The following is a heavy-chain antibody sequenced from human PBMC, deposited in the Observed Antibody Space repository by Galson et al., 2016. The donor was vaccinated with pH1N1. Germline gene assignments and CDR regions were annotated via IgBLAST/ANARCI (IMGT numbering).Heavy chain of an antibody. Sequence: SLRLSCAASGFGFSSYAMHWVRQAPGKGLEWVAGISYDGSDKFYADSVKGRFTISRDNSKNTLYLLMDSLRYDDTAVYYCAKDQSVFDLPIDYWGQGTLVSVSS. CDR3: AKDQSVFDLPIDY. J-gene: IGHJ4*02. D-gene: IGHD3-9*01. CDR2: ISYDGSDK. CDR1: GFGFSSYA. V-gene: IGHV3-30*04.